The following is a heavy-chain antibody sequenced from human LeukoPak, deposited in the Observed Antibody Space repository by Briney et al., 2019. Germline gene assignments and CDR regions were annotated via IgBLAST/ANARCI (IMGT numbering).Heavy chain of an antibody. CDR3: ARGPQWLVRAFDI. CDR1: GGSISSSSYY. V-gene: IGHV4-39*07. D-gene: IGHD6-19*01. Sequence: PSETLSLTCTVSGGSISSSSYYWGWIRQPPGKGLEWIGSIYYSGSTNYNPSLKSRVTISVDTSKNQFSLKLSSVTAADTAVYYCARGPQWLVRAFDIWGQGTMVTVSS. J-gene: IGHJ3*02. CDR2: IYYSGST.